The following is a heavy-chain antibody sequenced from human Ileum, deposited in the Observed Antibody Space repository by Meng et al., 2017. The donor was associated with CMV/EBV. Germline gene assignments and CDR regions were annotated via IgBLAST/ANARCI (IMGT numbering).Heavy chain of an antibody. Sequence: QVQLVQSGGGVKKPGSSVKVSCEGSGGTFSSNAISWVRHAPGQGLEWMGVISPIFRTSNYAQKFQGRLTITADESTSTAYMELSSLTSGDTAVYYCATSGRGPKYYFDYWGQGTLVTVSS. D-gene: IGHD1-14*01. CDR3: ATSGRGPKYYFDY. CDR1: GGTFSSNA. CDR2: ISPIFRTS. J-gene: IGHJ4*02. V-gene: IGHV1-69*12.